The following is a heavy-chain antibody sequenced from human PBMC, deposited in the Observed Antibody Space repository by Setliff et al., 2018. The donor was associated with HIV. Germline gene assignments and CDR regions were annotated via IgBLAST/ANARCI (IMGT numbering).Heavy chain of an antibody. V-gene: IGHV1-69*13. CDR2: IIPMFDTA. CDR1: GGSFSRSA. J-gene: IGHJ2*01. D-gene: IGHD2-21*02. Sequence: SVKVSCKASGGSFSRSAISWVRQAPGQGLEWMGGIIPMFDTANYAERFHGRVTLTADESTSTVYMELSRLRPEDTAVYYCARDLGGDDSRYWYFDVWGRGTLVTVSS. CDR3: ARDLGGDDSRYWYFDV.